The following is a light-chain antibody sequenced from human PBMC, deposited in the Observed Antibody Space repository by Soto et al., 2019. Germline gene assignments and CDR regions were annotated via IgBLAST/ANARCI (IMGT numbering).Light chain of an antibody. CDR1: SSDVGGYSY. CDR3: NSYTTSNTRQIV. Sequence: SALAQPASVSGSPGQSITISCTGASSDVGGYSYVSWYQQHPGKAPKFMIYDVSNRPSGVSTRFSGSKSGNTASLTISGLQAEDEADYYCNSYTTSNTRQIVFGTGTKVTVL. J-gene: IGLJ1*01. V-gene: IGLV2-14*01. CDR2: DVS.